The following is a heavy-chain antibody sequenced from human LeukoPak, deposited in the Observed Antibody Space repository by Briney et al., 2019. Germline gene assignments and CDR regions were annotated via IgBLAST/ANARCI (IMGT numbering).Heavy chain of an antibody. CDR1: GYSFTSYW. CDR2: IYPGDSDT. D-gene: IGHD3-22*01. J-gene: IGHJ4*02. V-gene: IGHV5-51*01. CDR3: ARQGAYYYDSSGPVGDY. Sequence: GESLRISCKGSGYSFTSYWIGWVRQMPGKGLEWMGIIYPGDSDTRYSPSFQGQVTISADKSISTAYLQWSSLKASDTAMYYCARQGAYYYDSSGPVGDYWGQGTLVTVSS.